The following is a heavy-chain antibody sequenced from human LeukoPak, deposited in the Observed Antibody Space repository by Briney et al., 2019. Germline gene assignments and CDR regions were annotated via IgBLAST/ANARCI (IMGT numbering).Heavy chain of an antibody. V-gene: IGHV1-2*02. Sequence: GASVKVSCKASGYTFTGYYIHWVRQAPGQGPEWMGWINPHSGATNYAQKFQGRVTMTTDTSTSTAYMELRSLKSDDTAVYYCARASYCSDGSCYSDYWGQGTLVTVSS. J-gene: IGHJ4*02. CDR2: INPHSGAT. D-gene: IGHD2-15*01. CDR3: ARASYCSDGSCYSDY. CDR1: GYTFTGYY.